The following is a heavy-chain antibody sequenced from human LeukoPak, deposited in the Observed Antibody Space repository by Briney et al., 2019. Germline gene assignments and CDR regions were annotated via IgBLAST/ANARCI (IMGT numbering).Heavy chain of an antibody. CDR3: ARDQPSGSYFLSPYYYYYMDV. Sequence: PGGSLRLSCAASGFTFSSYSMNWVRQAPGKGLEWVSSISSSSNYIYYADSVKGRFTISRDNAKNSLYLQMNSLRAEDTAVYYCARDQPSGSYFLSPYYYYYMDVWGKGTTVTVSS. CDR1: GFTFSSYS. CDR2: ISSSSNYI. J-gene: IGHJ6*03. D-gene: IGHD1-26*01. V-gene: IGHV3-21*01.